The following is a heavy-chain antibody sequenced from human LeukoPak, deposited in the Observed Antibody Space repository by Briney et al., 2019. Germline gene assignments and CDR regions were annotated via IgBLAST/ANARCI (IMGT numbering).Heavy chain of an antibody. CDR2: IKTDGSEK. Sequence: PGGSLRLSCEGSGFTFSNYWMGWVRQAPGKGLQWVANIKTDGSEKYYVDSVKGRFTISRDNAKNSLYLQMNSPRAEDTAVYYCARALGDYGENNWFDPWGQGTLVTVSS. CDR3: ARALGDYGENNWFDP. J-gene: IGHJ5*02. D-gene: IGHD4-17*01. V-gene: IGHV3-7*01. CDR1: GFTFSNYW.